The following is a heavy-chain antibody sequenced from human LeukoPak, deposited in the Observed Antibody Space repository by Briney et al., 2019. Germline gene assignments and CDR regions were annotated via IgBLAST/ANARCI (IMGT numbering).Heavy chain of an antibody. CDR2: IIPILGIA. V-gene: IGHV1-69*04. CDR3: ARDLWEGATGYFDY. D-gene: IGHD1-26*01. CDR1: GGTFSSYA. Sequence: GASVKVSCKASGGTFSSYAISWVRQAPGQGLEWMGRIIPILGIANYAQKFQGRVTITADKSTSTAYMELSSLRSEDTAVYYCARDLWEGATGYFDYWGQGTLVTVSS. J-gene: IGHJ4*02.